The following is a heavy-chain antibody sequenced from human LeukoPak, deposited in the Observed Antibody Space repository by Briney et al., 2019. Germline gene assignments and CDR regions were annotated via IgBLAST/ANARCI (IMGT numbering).Heavy chain of an antibody. Sequence: SQTLSLTCAISGDSVSRDSIAWNWIRQSPSRGLEWLGRTYYKSAWYNDYAVSVKGRIIINPDTSKNHFSLQLNSVTPEDTAVYYCARGTGWPQFDYWGQGTLVTVSS. V-gene: IGHV6-1*01. D-gene: IGHD6-19*01. J-gene: IGHJ4*02. CDR2: TYYKSAWYN. CDR3: ARGTGWPQFDY. CDR1: GDSVSRDSIA.